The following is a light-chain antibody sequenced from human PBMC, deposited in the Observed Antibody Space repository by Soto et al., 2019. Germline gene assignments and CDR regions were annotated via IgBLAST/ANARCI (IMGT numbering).Light chain of an antibody. V-gene: IGLV2-23*02. CDR3: SSFAGSSLYV. CDR1: SSDVGSYNL. J-gene: IGLJ1*01. CDR2: EVS. Sequence: QSVLTQPASMSGSPGQSITISCTGTSSDVGSYNLVSWYQQHPGKAPKLMIYEVSKRPSGVSNRFSGSKSGNTASLTISGLQAEYYADYYSSSFAGSSLYVSGTGTKLTVL.